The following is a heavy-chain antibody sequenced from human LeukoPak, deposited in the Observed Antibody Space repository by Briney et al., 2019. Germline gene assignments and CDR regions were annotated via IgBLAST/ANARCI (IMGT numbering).Heavy chain of an antibody. CDR1: GFTFSSYG. J-gene: IGHJ4*02. D-gene: IGHD3-22*01. CDR2: ISYDGSNK. V-gene: IGHV3-30*03. CDR3: ARVGRDYYDSSGYYLPPDY. Sequence: GGSLRLSCAASGFTFSSYGMHWVRQAPGKGLEWVAVISYDGSNKYYADSVKGRFTISRDNSKNKLYLQMNSLRAEDTAVYYCARVGRDYYDSSGYYLPPDYWGQGTLVTVSS.